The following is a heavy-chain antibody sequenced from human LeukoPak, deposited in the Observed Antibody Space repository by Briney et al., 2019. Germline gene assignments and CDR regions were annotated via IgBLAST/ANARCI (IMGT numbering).Heavy chain of an antibody. CDR3: VRDGYAFDV. CDR1: GFTFSSYA. Sequence: GGSLRLSCAASGFTFSSYAMSWVRQAPGKGLEWVAIIYSGGGTYYADSVKGRFTISRENSKNTLWLQMNSLRAEDTAVYYCVRDGYAFDVWGQGTMVTVSS. V-gene: IGHV3-66*01. D-gene: IGHD5-12*01. CDR2: IYSGGGT. J-gene: IGHJ3*01.